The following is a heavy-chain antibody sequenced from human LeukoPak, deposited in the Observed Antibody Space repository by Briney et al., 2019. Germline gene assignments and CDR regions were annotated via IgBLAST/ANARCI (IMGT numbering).Heavy chain of an antibody. CDR3: AKARVGAALQIDY. Sequence: GGSLRLSCAASGFTFSTYGMHCVRQAPGKGLEWGAVISDDGSKKYYVDSVKGRFTISRDNSKNTLYLQMNSLRTEDTAVYYCAKARVGAALQIDYWGKGTLVTVSS. J-gene: IGHJ4*02. CDR2: ISDDGSKK. V-gene: IGHV3-30*18. CDR1: GFTFSTYG. D-gene: IGHD1-26*01.